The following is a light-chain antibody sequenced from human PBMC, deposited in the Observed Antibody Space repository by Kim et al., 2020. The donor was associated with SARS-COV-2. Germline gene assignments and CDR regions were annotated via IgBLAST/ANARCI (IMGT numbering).Light chain of an antibody. V-gene: IGKV3D-20*01. CDR2: DAS. CDR3: QQYGTFSMT. J-gene: IGKJ5*01. CDR1: QSVNNNY. Sequence: EIVLTQSPATLSLSPWERATLSCGASQSVNNNYFAWYQQKPGLAPSLLIYDASTRATGIPDRFSGSGSGTDFTLTITRLETEDFAVYFCQQYGTFSMTFGQGTRLEIK.